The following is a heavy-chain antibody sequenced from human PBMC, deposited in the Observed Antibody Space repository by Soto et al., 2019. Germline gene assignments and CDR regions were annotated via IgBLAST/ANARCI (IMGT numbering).Heavy chain of an antibody. CDR2: INSDGSST. Sequence: EVQLVESGGGLVQPGGSLRLSCAASGFTFSSYWMHWVRQAPGKGLGWVSGINSDGSSTSYADSVKGRFTISIDNDNNTLYLQMNSLRAEDTAVYYCVRTSLVVAASTREDYWGKGTLVTVSS. J-gene: IGHJ4*02. CDR3: VRTSLVVAASTREDY. CDR1: GFTFSSYW. V-gene: IGHV3-74*01. D-gene: IGHD2-15*01.